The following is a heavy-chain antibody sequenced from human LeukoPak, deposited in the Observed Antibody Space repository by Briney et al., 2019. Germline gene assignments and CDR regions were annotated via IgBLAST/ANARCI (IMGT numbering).Heavy chain of an antibody. CDR2: FYDSGNT. CDR3: NVRGVIIQTPYYYYMDV. V-gene: IGHV4-38-2*02. Sequence: PSETLSLTCTVSGYSISSGYYWGWIRQPPGKGLEWIGSFYDSGNTYYNPSLKSRVTISVDTSKNQFSLKLSSVTAADTAVYYCNVRGVIIQTPYYYYMDVWGKGTTVTVSS. D-gene: IGHD3-10*02. J-gene: IGHJ6*03. CDR1: GYSISSGYY.